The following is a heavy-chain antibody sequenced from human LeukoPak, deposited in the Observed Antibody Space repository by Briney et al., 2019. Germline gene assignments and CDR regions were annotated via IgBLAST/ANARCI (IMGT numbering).Heavy chain of an antibody. CDR3: ARGRGYSYGYGGPYYYYGMDV. D-gene: IGHD5-18*01. V-gene: IGHV4-34*01. CDR2: INHGGST. J-gene: IGHJ6*02. Sequence: SETLSLTCAVYGGSFSGYYWSWIRQPPGKGLEWIGEINHGGSTNYNPSLKSRVTISVDTSKNQFSLKLSSVTAADTAVYYCARGRGYSYGYGGPYYYYGMDVWGQGTTVTVSS. CDR1: GGSFSGYY.